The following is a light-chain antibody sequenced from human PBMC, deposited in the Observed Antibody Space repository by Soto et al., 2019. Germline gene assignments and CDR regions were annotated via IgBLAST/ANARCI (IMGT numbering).Light chain of an antibody. CDR1: QGISNY. Sequence: DIQMTQSPSSLSAXVGDXXXXXXRASQGISNYLAWYQQKPGKVPKLLIYAASTLQSGVPSRFSGSGSGTDFTLTISSLQPEDVATYYCQKYNSAPPTFGGGTKVEIK. V-gene: IGKV1-27*01. CDR2: AAS. J-gene: IGKJ4*01. CDR3: QKYNSAPPT.